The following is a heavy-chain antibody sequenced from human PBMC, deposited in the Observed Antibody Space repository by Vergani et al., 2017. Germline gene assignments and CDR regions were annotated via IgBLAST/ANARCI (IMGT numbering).Heavy chain of an antibody. CDR3: ASTYYDYVWGSYNPGY. CDR1: GFTFSSYW. Sequence: EVQLVESGGGLVQPGGSLRLSCAASGFTFSSYWMSWVRQAPGKGLEWVANIKQDGSEKYYVDSVKGRFTISRDNAKNSLYLQMNSLSAEDTAVYYCASTYYDYVWGSYNPGYWGQGTLVTVSS. CDR2: IKQDGSEK. V-gene: IGHV3-7*01. J-gene: IGHJ4*02. D-gene: IGHD3-16*01.